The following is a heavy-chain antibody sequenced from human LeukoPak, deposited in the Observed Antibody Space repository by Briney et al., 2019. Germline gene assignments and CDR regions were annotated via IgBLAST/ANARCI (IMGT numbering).Heavy chain of an antibody. Sequence: GESLKISCKGSGYSFTSYWIGWVRQMPGKGLEWMGIIYPGDSGTRYSPSFQGQVTISADKSISTAYLQWSSLKASDTAMYYCAIRGYYYDSSGSDGFDPWGQGTLVTVSS. CDR1: GYSFTSYW. V-gene: IGHV5-51*01. CDR2: IYPGDSGT. J-gene: IGHJ5*02. CDR3: AIRGYYYDSSGSDGFDP. D-gene: IGHD3-22*01.